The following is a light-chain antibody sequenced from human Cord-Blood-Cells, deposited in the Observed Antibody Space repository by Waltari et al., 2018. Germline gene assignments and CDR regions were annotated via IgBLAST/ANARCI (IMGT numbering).Light chain of an antibody. CDR1: SSDVGSYNR. Sequence: QSALTQPPSVSGSPGQSVTISCTGPSSDVGSYNRVSWYQQPPGPAPKLMIYEVSNRPSGVPDRFSGSKSGNTASLTISGLQAEDEADYYCSSYTSSSTFVVFGGGTKLTVL. CDR2: EVS. CDR3: SSYTSSSTFVV. J-gene: IGLJ2*01. V-gene: IGLV2-18*02.